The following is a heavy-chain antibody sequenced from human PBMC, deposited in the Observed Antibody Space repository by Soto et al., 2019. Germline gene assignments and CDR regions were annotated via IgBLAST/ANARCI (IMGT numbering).Heavy chain of an antibody. CDR2: INPSGGST. V-gene: IGHV1-46*01. Sequence: ASVNVSCKSSGYTFTSYYIHWVRQAPGQGLEWMGVINPSGGSTSSAQKFQGRVTMTKDTSTSTVYMELSSLRSEDTAVYYCAKSPPVRRGFDYWGQGTLVTVSS. CDR3: AKSPPVRRGFDY. J-gene: IGHJ4*02. CDR1: GYTFTSYY.